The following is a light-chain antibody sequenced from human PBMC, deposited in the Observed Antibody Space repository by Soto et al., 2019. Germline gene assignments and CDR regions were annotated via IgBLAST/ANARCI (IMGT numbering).Light chain of an antibody. CDR2: PTF. V-gene: IGKV1-12*01. J-gene: IGKJ1*01. CDR1: QDISNL. CDR3: QQASSFSST. Sequence: DIQMTQSPSFVSAAVGDRVTLTCRASQDISNLLAWYQQKPGKAPTLLIYPTFNLQRGVPSRFSGNRSGTDFTRTISGLQPEDFATYYCQQASSFSSTFGQGTKVEIK.